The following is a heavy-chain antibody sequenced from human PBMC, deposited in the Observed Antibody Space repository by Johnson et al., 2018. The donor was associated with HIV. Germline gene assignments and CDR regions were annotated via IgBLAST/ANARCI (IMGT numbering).Heavy chain of an antibody. CDR2: IKSKTDGGTI. Sequence: VQLVESGGGLVQPGGSLRLSCAASGFIFSHAWMSWVRKAPGKGLEWVGRIKSKTDGGTIDYAAPVKGRFTISRDDSKNTLYVQMNSLKTEDTAVYYCATDRGYYDSSGYSRVFDIWGQGTMVTVSS. CDR1: GFIFSHAW. V-gene: IGHV3-15*01. CDR3: ATDRGYYDSSGYSRVFDI. D-gene: IGHD3-22*01. J-gene: IGHJ3*02.